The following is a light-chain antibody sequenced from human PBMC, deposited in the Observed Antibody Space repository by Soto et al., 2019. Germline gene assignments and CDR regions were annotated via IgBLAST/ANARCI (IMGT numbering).Light chain of an antibody. CDR1: QRVSSSS. Sequence: EIVLTQSPGTLFLSPGDKATPSCRASQRVSSSSLAWYQQKPGQAPRLLIYAASSRARGIPDRFSGSGSGTDFTLTISRLEPEDFAVYYCQQYDSSPPRLTFGGGTKVDIK. V-gene: IGKV3-20*01. CDR3: QQYDSSPPRLT. CDR2: AAS. J-gene: IGKJ4*01.